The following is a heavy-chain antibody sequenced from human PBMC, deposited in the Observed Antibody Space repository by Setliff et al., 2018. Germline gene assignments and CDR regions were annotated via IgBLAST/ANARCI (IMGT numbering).Heavy chain of an antibody. CDR2: INAGNGNT. J-gene: IGHJ3*02. V-gene: IGHV1-3*01. Sequence: ASVKVSCKASGYTFTSYAMHWVRQAPGQRLEWMGWINAGNGNTKYSQKFQGRVTITRDTSASTAYMELSSLGSEDTAVYYCAKGFWDYDFWSGYYSTDDDAFDIWGQGTMVTVSS. CDR3: AKGFWDYDFWSGYYSTDDDAFDI. CDR1: GYTFTSYA. D-gene: IGHD3-3*01.